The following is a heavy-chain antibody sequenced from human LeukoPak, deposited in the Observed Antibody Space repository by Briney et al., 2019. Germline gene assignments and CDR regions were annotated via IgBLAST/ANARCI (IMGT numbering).Heavy chain of an antibody. J-gene: IGHJ6*03. V-gene: IGHV4-4*02. CDR2: IYHSGST. Sequence: SETLSLTCAVSGGSISSSNWWSWVRQPPGKGLEWIGEIYHSGSTNYNPSLKSRVTISVDKSKNQFSLKLSSVTAADTAVYYCARVQVWGNCSGGSCYRLRYYYYMDVWGKGTTVTVSS. CDR1: GGSISSSNW. CDR3: ARVQVWGNCSGGSCYRLRYYYYMDV. D-gene: IGHD2-15*01.